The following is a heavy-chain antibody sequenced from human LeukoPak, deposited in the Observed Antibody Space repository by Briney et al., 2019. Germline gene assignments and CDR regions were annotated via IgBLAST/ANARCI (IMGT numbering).Heavy chain of an antibody. CDR1: GFTFSSYS. V-gene: IGHV3-21*01. D-gene: IGHD2-15*01. J-gene: IGHJ4*02. CDR2: ISSSSSYI. Sequence: GSLRLSCAASGFTFSSYSMNWVRQAPGKGLEWVSSISSSSSYIYYADSVKGRFTISRDNAKNSLYLQMTSLRAEDTAVYYCASRVAATTGGDYWGQGTLVTVSP. CDR3: ASRVAATTGGDY.